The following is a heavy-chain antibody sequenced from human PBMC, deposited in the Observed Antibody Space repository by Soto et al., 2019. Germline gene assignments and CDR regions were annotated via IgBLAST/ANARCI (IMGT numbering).Heavy chain of an antibody. Sequence: QVQLQESGPGLVKPSETLSLTCTVSGGSISSYYWSWIRPPGKGLEWVGYIYYSGSTNYNPSLKGRVTISVYTSKNQFSLEVSSVSAADTAVYYCARGRRDYEILPDYYTGYYFDYWGQGTLVTVS. CDR1: GGSISSYY. J-gene: IGHJ4*02. D-gene: IGHD3-9*01. V-gene: IGHV4-59*01. CDR3: ARGRRDYEILPDYYTGYYFDY. CDR2: IYYSGST.